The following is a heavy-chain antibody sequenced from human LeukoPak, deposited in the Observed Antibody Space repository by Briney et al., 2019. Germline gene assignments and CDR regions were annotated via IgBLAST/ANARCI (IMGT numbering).Heavy chain of an antibody. CDR3: ARSYYDFWSGHYYYYMDI. V-gene: IGHV4-59*01. D-gene: IGHD3-3*01. CDR2: SYYSGST. J-gene: IGHJ6*03. CDR1: GGSLSSYY. Sequence: SETLSLTCTVSGGSLSSYYWSWIRQPPGKGLEWIGYSYYSGSTNYNPSLKSRVTISVDTSKNQFSLKLSSVTAADTAVYYCARSYYDFWSGHYYYYMDIWGKGTTVTVSS.